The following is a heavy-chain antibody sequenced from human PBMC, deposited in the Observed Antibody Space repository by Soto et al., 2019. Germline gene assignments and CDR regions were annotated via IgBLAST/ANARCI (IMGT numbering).Heavy chain of an antibody. CDR2: ISAHNGNT. CDR1: GYIFTSYG. Sequence: QAHLVQSGPEVKKPGASVKVSCKGSGYIFTSYGIAWVRQAPGQGLEWMGWISAHNGNTEYAQKFQVRVTVTRDTSTSTAYLELRSLRSDATALYYCARGRYGDYWGQGALVTVSS. J-gene: IGHJ4*02. D-gene: IGHD4-17*01. V-gene: IGHV1-18*01. CDR3: ARGRYGDY.